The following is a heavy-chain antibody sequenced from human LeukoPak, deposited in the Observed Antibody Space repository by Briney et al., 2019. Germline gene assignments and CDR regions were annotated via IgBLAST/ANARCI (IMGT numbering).Heavy chain of an antibody. J-gene: IGHJ6*02. V-gene: IGHV3-7*01. CDR2: IKQDGSEK. D-gene: IGHD6-19*01. CDR3: ARGVAVAGTDYGLDV. Sequence: PGGSLRLSCAASGFTFSSYWMRWVRQAPGKGLEWVANIKQDGSEKNYVDSVKGRFTISRDNAKNSLYLRMNSLRAEDTAVYYCARGVAVAGTDYGLDVWGQGTTVTVFS. CDR1: GFTFSSYW.